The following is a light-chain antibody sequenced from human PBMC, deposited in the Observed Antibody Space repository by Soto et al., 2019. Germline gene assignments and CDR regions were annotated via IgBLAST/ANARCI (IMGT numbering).Light chain of an antibody. CDR3: SSYASSSTLV. Sequence: QSVLTQPASVSGSPGQPITISCTGTSSDVSGYNYVSWYQQHPGKAPKLMIYEVTNRPSGVSNRFSGSKSGNTASLTISGLRAEDEADYYCSSYASSSTLVFGGGTQLTVL. V-gene: IGLV2-14*01. CDR2: EVT. J-gene: IGLJ3*02. CDR1: SSDVSGYNY.